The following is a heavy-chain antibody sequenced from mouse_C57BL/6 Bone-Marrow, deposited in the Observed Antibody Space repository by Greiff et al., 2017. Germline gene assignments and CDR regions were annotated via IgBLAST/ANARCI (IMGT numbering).Heavy chain of an antibody. CDR1: GYTFTSYW. D-gene: IGHD2-5*01. Sequence: QVQLQQPGAELVRPGTSVKLSCKASGYTFTSYWMHWVQQSPGQGLEWIGAIDPSDSYTNYNQKFKGKATLTVDTASSTAYMQLSSLTSEDSAIDYCARYDSNYVFDYWGKGTTLTVSS. J-gene: IGHJ2*01. CDR3: ARYDSNYVFDY. CDR2: IDPSDSYT. V-gene: IGHV1-59*01.